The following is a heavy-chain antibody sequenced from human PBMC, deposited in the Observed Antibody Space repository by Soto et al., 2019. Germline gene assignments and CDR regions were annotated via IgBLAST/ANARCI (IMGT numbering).Heavy chain of an antibody. J-gene: IGHJ6*02. CDR2: TYYRSKWYN. CDR3: ARDYYDILTGPRSDGMDV. D-gene: IGHD3-9*01. V-gene: IGHV6-1*01. Sequence: SQTLSLTCAISGDSVSSNSAAWNWIRQSPSRGLEWLGRTYYRSKWYNDYAVSVKSRITINPDTSKNQFSLQLNSVTPEDTAVYYCARDYYDILTGPRSDGMDVWGQGTTVTVSS. CDR1: GDSVSSNSAA.